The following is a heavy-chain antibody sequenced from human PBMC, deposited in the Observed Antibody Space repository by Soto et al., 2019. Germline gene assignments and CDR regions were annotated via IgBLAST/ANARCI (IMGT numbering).Heavy chain of an antibody. CDR2: IYYSGST. Sequence: QLQLQESGPGLVKPSETLSLTCTVSGGSISSSSYYWGWIRQPPGKGLEWIGSIYYSGSTYYNPSLKSRVTISVDTSKNQFSLKLSSVTAADTAVYYCARLGPEQWPPVYYYYMDVWGKGTTVTVSS. J-gene: IGHJ6*03. V-gene: IGHV4-39*01. D-gene: IGHD6-19*01. CDR3: ARLGPEQWPPVYYYYMDV. CDR1: GGSISSSSYY.